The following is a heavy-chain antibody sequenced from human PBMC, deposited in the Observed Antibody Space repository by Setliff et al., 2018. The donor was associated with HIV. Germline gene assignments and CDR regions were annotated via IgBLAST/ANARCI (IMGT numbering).Heavy chain of an antibody. J-gene: IGHJ6*02. V-gene: IGHV4-4*02. CDR3: ARRLQFLEFLHGVGGLDV. CDR2: INHSGST. CDR1: GGSISSSNW. D-gene: IGHD3-3*01. Sequence: PSETLSLTCAVSGGSISSSNWWSWVRQPPGKGLEWIGEINHSGSTNYNPSLKSRVTISVDTSKNQFSLKLSSATAADTAVYYCARRLQFLEFLHGVGGLDVWGQGTTVTVSS.